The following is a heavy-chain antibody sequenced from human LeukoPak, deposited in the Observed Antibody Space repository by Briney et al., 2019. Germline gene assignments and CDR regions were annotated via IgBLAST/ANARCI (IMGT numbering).Heavy chain of an antibody. CDR3: AGGTMVRGVIIDAFDI. CDR2: IYYSGST. Sequence: PSETLSLTCTVSGGSISSSSYYWGWIRQPPGKGLEWIGSIYYSGSTYYNPSLKSRVTISVDTSKNQFSLKLSSVTAADTAVYYCAGGTMVRGVIIDAFDIWGQGTMVTVSS. CDR1: GGSISSSSYY. V-gene: IGHV4-39*01. D-gene: IGHD3-10*01. J-gene: IGHJ3*02.